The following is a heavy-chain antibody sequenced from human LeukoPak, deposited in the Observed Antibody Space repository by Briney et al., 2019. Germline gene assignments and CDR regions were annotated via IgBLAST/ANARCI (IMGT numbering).Heavy chain of an antibody. D-gene: IGHD4-17*01. CDR3: ARTNDYGDETYYFDY. V-gene: IGHV7-4-1*02. J-gene: IGHJ4*02. Sequence: ASVKVSCKASGYTFTSYAMNWVRQAPGQGLEWMGWINTNTGNPTYAQGLTGRFVFSLDTSVSTAYLQNSSLKAEDTAVYYCARTNDYGDETYYFDYWGQGTLVTVSS. CDR2: INTNTGNP. CDR1: GYTFTSYA.